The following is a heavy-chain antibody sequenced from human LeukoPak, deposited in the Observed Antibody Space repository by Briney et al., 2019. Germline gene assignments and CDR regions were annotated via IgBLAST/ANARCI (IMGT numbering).Heavy chain of an antibody. CDR1: GYTFTGYY. Sequence: ASVKVSCKASGYTFTGYYMHWVRQAPGQGLEWMGWINPNSGGTKYAQKFQGRVTMTRDTSISTAYMELSRLRSDDTAVYYCASRSRGYSYGILDAFDIWGQGTMVTVSS. CDR3: ASRSRGYSYGILDAFDI. V-gene: IGHV1-2*02. D-gene: IGHD5-18*01. J-gene: IGHJ3*02. CDR2: INPNSGGT.